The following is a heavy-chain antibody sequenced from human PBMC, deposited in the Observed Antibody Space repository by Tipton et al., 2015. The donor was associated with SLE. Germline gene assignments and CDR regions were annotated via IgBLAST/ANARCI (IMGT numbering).Heavy chain of an antibody. CDR3: ARGGGFDP. J-gene: IGHJ5*02. CDR2: IYYSGST. V-gene: IGHV4-59*11. Sequence: TLSLTCTVSGGSISSHYWSWIRQPPGKGLEWIGYIYYSGSTNYNPSLKSRVTISVDTSKNQFSLKVSSVTAADTAVYYCARGGGFDPWGQGTLVTVSS. D-gene: IGHD3-16*01. CDR1: GGSISSHY.